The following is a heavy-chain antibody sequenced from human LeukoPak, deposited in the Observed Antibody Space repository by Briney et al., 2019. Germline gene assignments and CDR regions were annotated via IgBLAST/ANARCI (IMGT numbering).Heavy chain of an antibody. CDR2: IYSGGST. CDR1: GFTVSSNY. J-gene: IGHJ4*02. CDR3: ARQASSGWYLDY. Sequence: HPGGSLRLSCAASGFTVSSNYMSWVRQAPGKGLEWVSVIYSGGSTYYADSVKGRFTISRDNSKDTLYLQMNSLRAEDTAVYYCARQASSGWYLDYWGQGTLVTVSS. D-gene: IGHD6-19*01. V-gene: IGHV3-66*04.